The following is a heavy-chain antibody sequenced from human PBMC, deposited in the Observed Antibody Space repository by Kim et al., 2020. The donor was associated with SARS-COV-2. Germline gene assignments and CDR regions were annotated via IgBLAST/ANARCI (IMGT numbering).Heavy chain of an antibody. D-gene: IGHD6-13*01. CDR3: AKVVSAAAGTGDAFDI. J-gene: IGHJ3*02. V-gene: IGHV3-74*01. Sequence: ADSVKGRFTISRDNAKDTVYLQMNSLRAEDTAVYYCAKVVSAAAGTGDAFDIWGQGTRVTVSS.